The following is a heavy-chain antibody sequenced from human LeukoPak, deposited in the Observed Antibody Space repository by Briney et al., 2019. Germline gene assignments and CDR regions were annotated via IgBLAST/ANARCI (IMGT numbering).Heavy chain of an antibody. V-gene: IGHV1-18*01. D-gene: IGHD4-17*01. J-gene: IGHJ4*02. CDR2: ISAYRGHT. CDR1: GYTFTNHG. CDR3: ARMGGWEQSDYEGNPDY. Sequence: DSVKVSCKTSGYTFTNHGITWVRQSPGQGLEWMGWISAYRGHTNYAQNLQGRVTMTTDTSTSTAYMELERLTSDDTAVYYCARMGGWEQSDYEGNPDYWGQGTLVTVSS.